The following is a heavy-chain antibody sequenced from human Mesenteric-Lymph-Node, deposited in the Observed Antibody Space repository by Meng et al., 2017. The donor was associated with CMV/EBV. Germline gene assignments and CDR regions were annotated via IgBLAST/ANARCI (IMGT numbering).Heavy chain of an antibody. Sequence: GGSLRLSCAASGFTFSSYAMHWVRQAPGKGLEWVAVISYDGTNKYYADSVKGRFTVSRDNSKNTLYLQMNSLRAEDTAVYYCAREIAVAGYLFDYWGQGTLVTISS. V-gene: IGHV3-30-3*01. CDR1: GFTFSSYA. J-gene: IGHJ4*02. D-gene: IGHD6-19*01. CDR3: AREIAVAGYLFDY. CDR2: ISYDGTNK.